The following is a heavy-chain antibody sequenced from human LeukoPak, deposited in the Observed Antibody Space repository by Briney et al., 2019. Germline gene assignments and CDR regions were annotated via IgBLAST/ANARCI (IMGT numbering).Heavy chain of an antibody. Sequence: GGSLRLSCAASGFTFSSYGMHWVRQAPGKGLEWVAVIWYDGSNKYYADSVKGRFTISRDNSKNTLYLRMNSLRAEDTAVYYCARGRLRYFDWLLEGEDGMDVWGQGTTVTVSS. CDR3: ARGRLRYFDWLLEGEDGMDV. CDR1: GFTFSSYG. CDR2: IWYDGSNK. V-gene: IGHV3-33*01. J-gene: IGHJ6*02. D-gene: IGHD3-9*01.